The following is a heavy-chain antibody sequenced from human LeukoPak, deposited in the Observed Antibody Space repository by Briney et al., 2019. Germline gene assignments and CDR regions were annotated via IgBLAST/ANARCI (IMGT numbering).Heavy chain of an antibody. D-gene: IGHD2-15*01. CDR3: ARRVSATRWFDP. Sequence: PGGFLRLSCAASGFTFSSYWMHWVRQAPGKGLVWVSRINSDGSTTNYADSVKGRFTISRDDAENTLYLQMNSLRVDDTAVYYCARRVSATRWFDPWGQGTLVTVSS. V-gene: IGHV3-74*01. J-gene: IGHJ5*02. CDR1: GFTFSSYW. CDR2: INSDGSTT.